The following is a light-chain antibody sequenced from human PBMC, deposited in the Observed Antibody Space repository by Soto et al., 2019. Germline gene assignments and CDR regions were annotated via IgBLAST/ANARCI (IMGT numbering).Light chain of an antibody. CDR2: KST. CDR1: QSVSIW. J-gene: IGKJ1*01. Sequence: DIQMTQSPSTLSASEGDRVPISCRASQSVSIWLAWYQQKLGRAPKLLIYKSTILESGVPSRVSGSGSGTEFTLTVSSLQPDYFATYYCQRLNNSPGTFGQGTKVDIK. CDR3: QRLNNSPGT. V-gene: IGKV1-5*03.